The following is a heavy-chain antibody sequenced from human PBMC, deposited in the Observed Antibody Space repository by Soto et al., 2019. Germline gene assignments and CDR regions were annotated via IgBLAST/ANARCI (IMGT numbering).Heavy chain of an antibody. CDR2: ISYNGFNK. V-gene: IGHV3-30-3*01. D-gene: IGHD4-17*01. CDR3: ARDRHVPGYGDYSDSIDM. Sequence: GGSLRLSCAGSGFNFSNYAIHWVRQAPGKGLEWLAIISYNGFNKYYTDAVRGRFSIPRDNTKNSVFLEMRSLETDDTAVYYCARDRHVPGYGDYSDSIDMWGQGTMVTVSS. CDR1: GFNFSNYA. J-gene: IGHJ3*02.